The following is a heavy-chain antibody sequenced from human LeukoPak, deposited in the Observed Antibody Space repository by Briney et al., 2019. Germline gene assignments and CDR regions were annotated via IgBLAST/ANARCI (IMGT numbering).Heavy chain of an antibody. J-gene: IGHJ4*02. CDR3: ARDRSIAVAGRGVAADY. Sequence: ASVKVSCKASGGTFSSYAISWVRQAPGQGLEWMGWISAYNGNTNYAQKLQGRVTMTTDTSTSTAYMELRSLRSDDTAVYYCARDRSIAVAGRGVAADYWGQGTLVTVSS. CDR2: ISAYNGNT. CDR1: GGTFSSYA. D-gene: IGHD6-19*01. V-gene: IGHV1-18*01.